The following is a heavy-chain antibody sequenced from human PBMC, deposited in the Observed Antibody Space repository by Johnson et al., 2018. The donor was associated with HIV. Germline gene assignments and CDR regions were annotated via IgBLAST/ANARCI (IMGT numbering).Heavy chain of an antibody. CDR2: ISSNGGST. J-gene: IGHJ3*02. CDR1: GFTFSSYA. Sequence: EVQLVESGGGLVQPGGSLRLSCAASGFTFSSYAMHWVRQAPGKGLEYVSAISSNGGSTYYANSVKGRFTISRDNSKNTVYLQMSSLKPEDTAVYYCTRDRIQIWSYVGTFDTWGPGAPVTVSS. D-gene: IGHD5-18*01. CDR3: TRDRIQIWSYVGTFDT. V-gene: IGHV3-64*01.